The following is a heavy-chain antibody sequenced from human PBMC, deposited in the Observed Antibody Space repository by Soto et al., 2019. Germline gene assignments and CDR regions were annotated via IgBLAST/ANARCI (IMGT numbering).Heavy chain of an antibody. V-gene: IGHV4-59*01. Sequence: SETLSLTCTVSGGSISSYYWSWIRQPPGKGLEWIGYIYYSGSTNYNPSLKSRVTISVDTSKNQFSLKLSSVTAADTAVYYCARDDYGDYYFDYWGQGTMVTVYS. D-gene: IGHD4-17*01. CDR2: IYYSGST. CDR3: ARDDYGDYYFDY. CDR1: GGSISSYY. J-gene: IGHJ4*02.